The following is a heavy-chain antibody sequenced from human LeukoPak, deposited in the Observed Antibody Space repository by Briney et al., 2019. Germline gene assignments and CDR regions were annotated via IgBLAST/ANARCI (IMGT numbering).Heavy chain of an antibody. CDR3: ARHVDQWVGVDQ. D-gene: IGHD6-19*01. J-gene: IGHJ1*01. CDR2: IFYGGST. CDR1: GGSISSHY. Sequence: SETLSLSCTVSGGSISSHYWSWIRQPPGKGLEWIGHIFYGGSTNYNPSLKSRVTISVDTSKNQFSLKLTSVTAADTAFYFCARHVDQWVGVDQWGQGT. V-gene: IGHV4-59*08.